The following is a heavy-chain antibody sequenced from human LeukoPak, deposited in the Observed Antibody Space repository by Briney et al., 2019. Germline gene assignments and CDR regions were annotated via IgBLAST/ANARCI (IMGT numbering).Heavy chain of an antibody. Sequence: GGSLRLSRAASGFTFSSYEMNGSGQAPGRGLEWVSYISSSGSTIYYADSVKGRFTISRDNAKNSLYLQMNSPRAEDTAVYYCAELGITMIGGVWGKGTTVTISS. V-gene: IGHV3-48*03. D-gene: IGHD3-10*02. CDR2: ISSSGSTI. CDR3: AELGITMIGGV. J-gene: IGHJ6*04. CDR1: GFTFSSYE.